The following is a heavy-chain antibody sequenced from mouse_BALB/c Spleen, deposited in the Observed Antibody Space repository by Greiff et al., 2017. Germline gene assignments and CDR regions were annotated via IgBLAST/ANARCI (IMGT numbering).Heavy chain of an antibody. V-gene: IGHV5-6-3*01. Sequence: EVQVVESGGGLVQPGGSLKLSCAASGFTFSSYGMSWVRQTPDKRLELVATINSNGGSTYYPDSVKGRFTISRDNAKNTLYLQMSSLKSEDTAMYYCARGGVYDGYSWFAYWGQGTLVTVSA. J-gene: IGHJ3*01. CDR2: INSNGGST. CDR3: ARGGVYDGYSWFAY. D-gene: IGHD2-3*01. CDR1: GFTFSSYG.